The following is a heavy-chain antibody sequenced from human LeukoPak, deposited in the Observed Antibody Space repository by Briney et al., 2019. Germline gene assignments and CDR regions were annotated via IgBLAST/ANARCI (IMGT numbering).Heavy chain of an antibody. J-gene: IGHJ4*02. CDR3: ARDIAGLRLRTYYFDY. CDR1: GFTFSSYA. CDR2: ISNDGSNK. V-gene: IGHV3-30-3*01. Sequence: GGSLRLSCAASGFTFSSYAMSWVRQAPGKGLEWVAVISNDGSNKYYADSVKGRFTISRDNSKNTLYLQMNSLRAEDTAVYYCARDIAGLRLRTYYFDYWGQGTLVTVSS. D-gene: IGHD3-16*01.